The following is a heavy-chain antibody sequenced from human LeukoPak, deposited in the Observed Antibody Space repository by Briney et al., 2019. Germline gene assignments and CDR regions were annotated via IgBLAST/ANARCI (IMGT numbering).Heavy chain of an antibody. V-gene: IGHV3-49*03. CDR2: IRSKAYGGTT. CDR3: ARAPDWSSGWSGYHFDY. Sequence: GGSLRLSCTASEFTFGDYAMSWFRQAPGKGLEWVGFIRSKAYGGTTEYAASVKGRFTISRDDSKSIAYLQMNSLKTEDTAVYYCARAPDWSSGWSGYHFDYWGQGTLVTVSS. CDR1: EFTFGDYA. D-gene: IGHD6-19*01. J-gene: IGHJ4*02.